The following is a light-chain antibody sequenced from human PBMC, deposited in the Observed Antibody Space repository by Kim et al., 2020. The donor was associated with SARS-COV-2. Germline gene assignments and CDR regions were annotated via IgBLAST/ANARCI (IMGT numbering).Light chain of an antibody. Sequence: VSPGERATPSCRASQSVSSNLAWYQQKPGQAPRLLIYGASTRATGIPARFSGSGSGTEFTLTISSLQSEDFAVYYCQQYNNWPLTFGPGTKVDIK. CDR1: QSVSSN. J-gene: IGKJ3*01. CDR2: GAS. V-gene: IGKV3-15*01. CDR3: QQYNNWPLT.